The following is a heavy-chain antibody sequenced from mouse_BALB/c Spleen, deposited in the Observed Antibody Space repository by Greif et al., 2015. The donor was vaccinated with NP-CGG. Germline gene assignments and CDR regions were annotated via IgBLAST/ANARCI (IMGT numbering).Heavy chain of an antibody. V-gene: IGHV1-9*01. CDR2: ILPGSGST. CDR3: ASVVYGSSYSAMDY. Sequence: QVQLQQPGAELMKPGASVKISCKATGYTFSSYWIEWVKQRPGHGLEWIGEILPGSGSTNYNEKFKGKATFTADTSSNTAYMQLMSLAAEVSAVYYCASVVYGSSYSAMDYWGQGTSVTVSS. J-gene: IGHJ4*01. CDR1: GYTFSSYW. D-gene: IGHD1-1*01.